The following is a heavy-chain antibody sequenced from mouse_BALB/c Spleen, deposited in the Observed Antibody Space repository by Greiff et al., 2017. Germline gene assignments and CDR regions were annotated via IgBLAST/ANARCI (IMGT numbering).Heavy chain of an antibody. V-gene: IGHV1-63*02. Sequence: QVQLQQSGAELVRPGTSVKISCKASGYTFTNYWLGWVKQRPGHGLEWIGDIYPGGGYTNYNEKFKGKATLTADTSSSTAYMQLSSLTSEDSAVYFCARWGDDRYYFDYWGQGTTLTVSS. D-gene: IGHD2-12*01. CDR1: GYTFTNYW. CDR3: ARWGDDRYYFDY. J-gene: IGHJ2*01. CDR2: IYPGGGYT.